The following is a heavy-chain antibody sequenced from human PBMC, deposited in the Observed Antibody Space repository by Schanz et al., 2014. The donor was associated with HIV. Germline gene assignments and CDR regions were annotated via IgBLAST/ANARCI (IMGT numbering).Heavy chain of an antibody. V-gene: IGHV3-20*01. CDR2: INWNGGST. CDR3: AREGTYDYALS. J-gene: IGHJ4*02. CDR1: GFTFNNAW. D-gene: IGHD3-16*01. Sequence: EVQLVESGGGLVKPGGSLRLSCAASGFTFNNAWMSWVRQAPGKGLEWVSGINWNGGSTGYADSVKGRFTISRDNAKNSLYLQMNSLRAEDAALYRCAREGTYDYALSWGQGTLVTVSS.